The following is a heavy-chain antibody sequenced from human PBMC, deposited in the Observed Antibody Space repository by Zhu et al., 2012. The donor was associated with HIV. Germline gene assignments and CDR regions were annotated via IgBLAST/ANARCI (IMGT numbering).Heavy chain of an antibody. J-gene: IGHJ2*01. CDR2: ISWDGGST. D-gene: IGHD5-24*01. CDR3: AKDRGRWLQFDWYFDL. V-gene: IGHV3-43D*04. Sequence: EVQLVESGGVVVQPGGSLRLSCAASGFTFDDYAMHWVRQAPGKGLEWVSLISWDGGSTYYADSVKGRFTISRDNSKNSLYLQMNSLRAEDTALYYCAKDRGRWLQFDWYFDLWGRGTLVTVSS. CDR1: GFTFDDYA.